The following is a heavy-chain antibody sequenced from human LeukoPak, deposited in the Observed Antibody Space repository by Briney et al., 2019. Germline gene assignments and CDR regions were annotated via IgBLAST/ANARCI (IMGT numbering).Heavy chain of an antibody. J-gene: IGHJ3*02. CDR1: GGSISSGSYF. D-gene: IGHD6-19*01. Sequence: SETPSFTCTVSGGSISSGSYFWGWIRQPPGKGLEWIGSIYYSGSTYYNPSLKSRVTISIDTSKSQFSLRLNSVTAADTALYYCARTYSSGWPDAFEIWGQGTMVTVSS. V-gene: IGHV4-39*07. CDR2: IYYSGST. CDR3: ARTYSSGWPDAFEI.